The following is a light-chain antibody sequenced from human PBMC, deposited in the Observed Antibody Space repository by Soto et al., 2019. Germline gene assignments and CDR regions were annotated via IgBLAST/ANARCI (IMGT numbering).Light chain of an antibody. CDR2: KVS. Sequence: QSALTQPASVSGSPGQSITISCTGTSSDVGGYNYLSWYQQHPGKAPQLIIYKVSNRPSGVSHRFSGSKSGNTASLTISGLQAEDEADYYCGSYTSSTLAVFGTGTKVTVL. J-gene: IGLJ1*01. CDR1: SSDVGGYNY. V-gene: IGLV2-14*01. CDR3: GSYTSSTLAV.